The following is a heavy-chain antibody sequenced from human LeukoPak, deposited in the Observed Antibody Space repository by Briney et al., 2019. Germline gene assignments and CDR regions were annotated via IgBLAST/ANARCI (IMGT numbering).Heavy chain of an antibody. CDR1: GDSITNHY. V-gene: IGHV4-59*11. CDR2: IYYSGSI. CDR3: ASFPTDAFDI. J-gene: IGHJ3*02. Sequence: SETLSLTCIVSGDSITNHYWSLIRRPPGKGLEWIGYIYYSGSINYNPSLKSRVTISVDTSKNQFSLKLSSVTAADTAVYYCASFPTDAFDIWGQGTMVTVSS.